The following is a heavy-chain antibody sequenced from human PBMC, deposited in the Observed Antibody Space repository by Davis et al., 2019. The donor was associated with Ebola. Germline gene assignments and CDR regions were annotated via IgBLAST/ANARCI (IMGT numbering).Heavy chain of an antibody. V-gene: IGHV2-26*01. J-gene: IGHJ5*02. D-gene: IGHD6-13*01. CDR3: ARSLAAAVPEYNWFDP. CDR1: GGSVGSDYW. CDR2: IFSNDEK. Sequence: ETLSLTCSVSGGSVGSDYWSWIRQPPGKALEWLAHIFSNDEKSYSTSLKSRLTISKDTSKSQVVLTMTNMDPVDTATYYCARSLAAAVPEYNWFDPWGQGTLVTVSS.